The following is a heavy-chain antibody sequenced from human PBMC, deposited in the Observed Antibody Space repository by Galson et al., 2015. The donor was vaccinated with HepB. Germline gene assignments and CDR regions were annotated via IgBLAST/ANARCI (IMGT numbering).Heavy chain of an antibody. Sequence: SLRLSCAGSGFTFSTYAMHWVRQAPGKGLEWEAIISSDGGNKYYADSVRGRFTVSRDNSKNTLFLQMTSLRDEDTAVYYCARPRYSSYCRILTEFDSWGQGTLVTVSS. CDR3: ARPRYSSYCRILTEFDS. CDR2: ISSDGGNK. V-gene: IGHV3-30-3*01. CDR1: GFTFSTYA. D-gene: IGHD6-13*01. J-gene: IGHJ4*02.